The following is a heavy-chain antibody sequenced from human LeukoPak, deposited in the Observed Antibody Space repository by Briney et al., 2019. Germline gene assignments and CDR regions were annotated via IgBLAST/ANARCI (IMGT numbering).Heavy chain of an antibody. D-gene: IGHD1-26*01. CDR1: GFTFSSYE. CDR2: ISSSGSTI. J-gene: IGHJ3*02. V-gene: IGHV3-48*03. Sequence: PGGSLRLSCAASGFTFSSYEMNWVRQAPGKGLEWVSYISSSGSTIYYADSVKGRFTISRDNSKNTLYLQMNSLRAEDTAVYYCAKEPRSGSYDAFDIWGQGTMVTVSS. CDR3: AKEPRSGSYDAFDI.